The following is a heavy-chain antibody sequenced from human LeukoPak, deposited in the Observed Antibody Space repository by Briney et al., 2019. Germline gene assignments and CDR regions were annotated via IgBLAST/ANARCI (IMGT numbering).Heavy chain of an antibody. CDR1: GFTFSSYE. CDR2: ISSSGSTI. V-gene: IGHV3-48*03. J-gene: IGHJ4*02. CDR3: ARDGYSSSWYRGQNDY. Sequence: GGSLRLSCAASGFTFSSYEMNWVRQAPGKGLEWVSYISSSGSTIYYADSVKGRFTISRDNAKNSLYLQMNSLRAEDTAVYYCARDGYSSSWYRGQNDYWGQGTLVTVSS. D-gene: IGHD6-13*01.